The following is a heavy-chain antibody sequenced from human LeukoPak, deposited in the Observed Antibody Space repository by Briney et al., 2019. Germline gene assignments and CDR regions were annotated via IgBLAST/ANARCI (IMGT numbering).Heavy chain of an antibody. J-gene: IGHJ4*02. D-gene: IGHD6-19*01. CDR2: IWYDGSNK. CDR3: ARDGYSSGWYGPDY. Sequence: GGSLRLSCAASGFTFSSYGMHWVRQAPGKGLEWVAVIWYDGSNKYYADSVKGRFTISRDNSKNTLYLQMNSLRAEDTAVYYCARDGYSSGWYGPDYWGQGPLVTVSS. V-gene: IGHV3-33*01. CDR1: GFTFSSYG.